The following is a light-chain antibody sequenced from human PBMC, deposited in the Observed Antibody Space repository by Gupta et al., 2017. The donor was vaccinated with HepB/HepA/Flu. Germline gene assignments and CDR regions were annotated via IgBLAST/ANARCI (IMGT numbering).Light chain of an antibody. Sequence: DIQMTQSPSSLSASVGDRVTITCRASQSISSNLNWYQQKPGKAPKLLISAASSLQSGVPSRFSGSGSGTDFTLSISRLQAEDFATYYCQQSDGTPYTFGQGSKLEIK. CDR2: AAS. CDR1: QSISSN. J-gene: IGKJ2*01. CDR3: QQSDGTPYT. V-gene: IGKV1-39*01.